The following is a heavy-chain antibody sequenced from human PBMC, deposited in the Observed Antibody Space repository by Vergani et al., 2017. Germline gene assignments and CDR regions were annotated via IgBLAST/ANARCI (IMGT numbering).Heavy chain of an antibody. D-gene: IGHD6-19*01. J-gene: IGHJ4*02. CDR1: GFTFSSYA. CDR2: ISGSGGST. V-gene: IGHV3-23*01. CDR3: ARGEKQWLVGVWSFDY. Sequence: EVQLLESGGGLVQPGGSLRLSCAASGFTFSSYAMSWVRQAPGKGLEWVSAISGSGGSTYYADSVKGRFTISRDNAKNSLYLQMNSLRAEDTAVYYCARGEKQWLVGVWSFDYWGQGTLVTVSS.